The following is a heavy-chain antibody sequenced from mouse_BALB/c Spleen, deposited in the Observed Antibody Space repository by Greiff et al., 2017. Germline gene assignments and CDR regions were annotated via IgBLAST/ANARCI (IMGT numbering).Heavy chain of an antibody. Sequence: QVQLKQSGPELVKPGASVKISCKASGYSFTSYYIHWVKQRPGQGLEWIGWIFPGSGNTKYNEKFKGKATLTADTSSSTAYMQLSSLTSEDSAVYFCARSSLSGAMDYWGQGTSVTVSS. CDR2: IFPGSGNT. CDR3: ARSSLSGAMDY. V-gene: IGHV1-66*01. J-gene: IGHJ4*01. CDR1: GYSFTSYY.